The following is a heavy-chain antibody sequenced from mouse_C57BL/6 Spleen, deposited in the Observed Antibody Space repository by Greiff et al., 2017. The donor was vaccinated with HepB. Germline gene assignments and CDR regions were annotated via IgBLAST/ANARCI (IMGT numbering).Heavy chain of an antibody. CDR1: GFSLTSYG. CDR2: IWSGGST. J-gene: IGHJ1*03. Sequence: VKLMESGPGLVQPSQSLSITCTVSGFSLTSYGVHWVRQSPGKGLEWLGVIWSGGSTDYNAAFISRLSISKDNSKSQVFFKMNSLQADDTAIYYCARNYVTTVVATSYWYFDVWGTGTTVTVSS. D-gene: IGHD1-1*01. V-gene: IGHV2-2*01. CDR3: ARNYVTTVVATSYWYFDV.